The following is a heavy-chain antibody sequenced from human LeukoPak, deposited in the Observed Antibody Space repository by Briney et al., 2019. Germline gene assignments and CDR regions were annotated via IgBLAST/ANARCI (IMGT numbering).Heavy chain of an antibody. Sequence: PGGSLRLSCVASGFTSSSYWIHWVRQVPGKGLVWVSRISGDGTARNYADSVKGRFTISRDDAKNTVDLQMNSLRGEDTAVYYCVRGRGSYGWFDPWGQGTLVTVSS. CDR1: GFTSSSYW. CDR2: ISGDGTAR. D-gene: IGHD3-10*01. V-gene: IGHV3-74*01. J-gene: IGHJ5*02. CDR3: VRGRGSYGWFDP.